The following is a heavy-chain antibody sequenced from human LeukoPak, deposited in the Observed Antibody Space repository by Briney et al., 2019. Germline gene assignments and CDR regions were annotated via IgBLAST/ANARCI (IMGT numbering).Heavy chain of an antibody. V-gene: IGHV3-30*02. CDR1: GFTFSTYG. J-gene: IGHJ5*02. D-gene: IGHD3-10*01. CDR2: VRHDASNK. CDR3: ARGLYYGTGSYNNGDFGFAP. Sequence: PGGSLRLSCAASGFTFSTYGMNWVRQAPGKGLEWVAFVRHDASNKYDADSVKGRFTISRDNSKNTVYLQMNSLRVEDTAVYYCARGLYYGTGSYNNGDFGFAPWGQGTLVTVSS.